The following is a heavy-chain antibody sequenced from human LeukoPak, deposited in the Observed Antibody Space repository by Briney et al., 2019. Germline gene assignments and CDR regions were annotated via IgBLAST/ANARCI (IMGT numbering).Heavy chain of an antibody. CDR2: IIPSVGLT. CDR3: AIGEDFDS. Sequence: ASVKVSCKTSGGTFNSYAVNWARQAPGQGLDWMGRIIPSVGLTTYAQKFQARVAISAETSTGTTYMELSSLRSEDTALYYCAIGEDFDSWGQGTLVTVSS. V-gene: IGHV1-69*04. J-gene: IGHJ4*02. CDR1: GGTFNSYA. D-gene: IGHD3-10*01.